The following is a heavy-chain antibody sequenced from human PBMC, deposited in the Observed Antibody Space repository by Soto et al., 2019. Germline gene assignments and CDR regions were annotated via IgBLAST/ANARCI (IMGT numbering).Heavy chain of an antibody. CDR1: GYSITSYW. Sequence: GDSLKISCKGSGYSITSYWIGWVRQMPGKGLEWMGIIYPGDSDTRYSPSFQGQVTISADKSISTAYLQWSSLKASDTAMYYCARWKGAAAGFYYFDYWGQGTLVTVSS. CDR3: ARWKGAAAGFYYFDY. V-gene: IGHV5-51*01. D-gene: IGHD6-13*01. J-gene: IGHJ4*02. CDR2: IYPGDSDT.